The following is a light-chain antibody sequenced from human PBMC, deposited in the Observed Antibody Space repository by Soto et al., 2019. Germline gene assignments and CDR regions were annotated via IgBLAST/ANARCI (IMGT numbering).Light chain of an antibody. CDR3: MQGTHWPPYT. CDR2: KVS. Sequence: DVVMTQSPLSLPVTLGQPASISCRSSQSLAYSDGNTYLNWFQQRPGQSPRRLIYKVSNRDSGVPDRFSGSGSCTDFTLTISRVEAEDVGVYYCMQGTHWPPYTFGQGTKLEIK. J-gene: IGKJ2*01. V-gene: IGKV2-30*01. CDR1: QSLAYSDGNTY.